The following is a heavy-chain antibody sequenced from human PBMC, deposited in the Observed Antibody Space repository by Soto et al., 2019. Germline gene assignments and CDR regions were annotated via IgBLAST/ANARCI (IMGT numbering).Heavy chain of an antibody. V-gene: IGHV3-11*01. CDR3: ARARTVVNHFYY. D-gene: IGHD2-15*01. CDR2: ISSSGSTI. J-gene: IGHJ4*02. CDR1: GFTFSDYY. Sequence: QVQLVESGGGLVKPGGSLRLSCAASGFTFSDYYMSWIRQAPGKWLAWVSYISSSGSTIYYADSVKGRITISRYNAKNSLYLHMNSMRAEDTAVYYCARARTVVNHFYYWGQGTLVTVSS.